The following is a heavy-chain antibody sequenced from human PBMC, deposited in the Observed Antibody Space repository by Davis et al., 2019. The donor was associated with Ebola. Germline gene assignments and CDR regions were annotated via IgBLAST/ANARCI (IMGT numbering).Heavy chain of an antibody. CDR2: ISSSSSYI. CDR1: GFTFSSYS. Sequence: GESLKISCAASGFTFSSYSMNWVRQAPGKGLEWVSSISSSSSYIYYADSVKGRFTISRDNAKNSLYLQMNSLRAEDTAVYYCAKGDIVVVVADYFDYWGQGTLVTVSS. D-gene: IGHD2-15*01. V-gene: IGHV3-21*01. CDR3: AKGDIVVVVADYFDY. J-gene: IGHJ4*02.